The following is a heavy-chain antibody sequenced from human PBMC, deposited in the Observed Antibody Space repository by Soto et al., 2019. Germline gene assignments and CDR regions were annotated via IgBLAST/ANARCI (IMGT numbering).Heavy chain of an antibody. J-gene: IGHJ3*02. V-gene: IGHV1-3*01. D-gene: IGHD2-2*01. Sequence: ASVKVSCKASGYTFTSYAMHWVRQAPGQRLEWMGWINAGNGNTKYSQKFQGRVTITRDTSASTAYMELSSLRSEDTAVYYCAGYSGYCSSTSCLSYAFDIWGQGTMVTVSS. CDR3: AGYSGYCSSTSCLSYAFDI. CDR2: INAGNGNT. CDR1: GYTFTSYA.